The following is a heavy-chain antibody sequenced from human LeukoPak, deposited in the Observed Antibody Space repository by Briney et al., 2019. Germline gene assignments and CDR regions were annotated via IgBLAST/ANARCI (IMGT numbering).Heavy chain of an antibody. CDR1: GYTFSGYY. Sequence: ASVKVSCKASGYTFSGYYMNWVRQAPGQGLEWMGWIDPNSGGAIYAQNFQGRVTMTRDTSTNTAYMELRSLKSDDTAVYFCARGGKSELGTCDFWGQGTLVTVSS. V-gene: IGHV1-2*02. CDR2: IDPNSGGA. CDR3: ARGGKSELGTCDF. J-gene: IGHJ4*02. D-gene: IGHD7-27*01.